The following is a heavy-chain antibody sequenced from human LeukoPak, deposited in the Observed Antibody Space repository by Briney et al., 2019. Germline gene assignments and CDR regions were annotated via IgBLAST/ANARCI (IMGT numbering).Heavy chain of an antibody. V-gene: IGHV4-59*01. CDR1: GGSISSYY. J-gene: IGHJ5*02. CDR2: IYYSGST. Sequence: SETLSLTCTVSGGSISSYYWSWIRQPPGKGLEWIGYIYYSGSTNYNPSLKSRVTISVDTSKNQFSLKLSSVTAADTAVYYCARGRRYSSTNWFDPWGQGTLVTVSS. D-gene: IGHD6-13*01. CDR3: ARGRRYSSTNWFDP.